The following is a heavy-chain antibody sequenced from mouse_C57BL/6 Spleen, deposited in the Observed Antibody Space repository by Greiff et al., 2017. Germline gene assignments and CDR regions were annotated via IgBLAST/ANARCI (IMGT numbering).Heavy chain of an antibody. Sequence: EVQLQQSGPELVKPGASVKISCKASGYTFTDYYMNWVKQSHGKSLEWIGDINPNNGGTSYNQKFKGKATLTVDKSSSTAYMELRSLTSEDSAVYYCARNYGNYFNWYFDVWGTGTTVTVSS. CDR2: INPNNGGT. V-gene: IGHV1-26*01. D-gene: IGHD2-1*01. CDR1: GYTFTDYY. J-gene: IGHJ1*03. CDR3: ARNYGNYFNWYFDV.